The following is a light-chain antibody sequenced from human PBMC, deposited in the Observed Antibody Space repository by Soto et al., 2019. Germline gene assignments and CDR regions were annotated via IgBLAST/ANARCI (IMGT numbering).Light chain of an antibody. J-gene: IGKJ1*01. Sequence: DIQXTHLVCSLPAAFGDRVTITCQASQNIKKYLNWYKQKTGRXPXXXIYDAYNLEAGVTSRFRGSGYGTDSTFTSRRLQTEDTATYYCEQYETRHTVGEGTKVDI. CDR3: EQYETRHT. CDR2: DAY. CDR1: QNIKKY. V-gene: IGKV1-33*01.